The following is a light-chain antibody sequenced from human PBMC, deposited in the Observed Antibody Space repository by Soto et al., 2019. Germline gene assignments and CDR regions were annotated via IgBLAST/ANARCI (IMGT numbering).Light chain of an antibody. Sequence: QSVLTQPPSVSGAPGQRVTISCTGSSSNIGAGYDVHWYQQLPGTAPKLIIYGNSNRPSGVADRFSGSKSGTSASLAITGLQAEDEADYYCQSHDSGRSGYVVFGGGTKVTVL. J-gene: IGLJ2*01. V-gene: IGLV1-40*01. CDR2: GNS. CDR3: QSHDSGRSGYVV. CDR1: SSNIGAGYD.